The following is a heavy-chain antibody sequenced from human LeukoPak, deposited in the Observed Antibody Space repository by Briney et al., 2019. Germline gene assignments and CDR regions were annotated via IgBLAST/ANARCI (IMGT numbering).Heavy chain of an antibody. D-gene: IGHD1-26*01. V-gene: IGHV4-39*01. CDR3: AQQKGKLSGSYH. CDR2: IYYSGST. Sequence: PSETLSLTCTVSGGSISSSSYYWGWIRQPPGKGLEWIGSIYYSGSTYYNPSLKSRVTISEDTSKNQFSLKLSSATAADTAVYYCAQQKGKLSGSYHWGQGTLVTVSS. J-gene: IGHJ5*02. CDR1: GGSISSSSYY.